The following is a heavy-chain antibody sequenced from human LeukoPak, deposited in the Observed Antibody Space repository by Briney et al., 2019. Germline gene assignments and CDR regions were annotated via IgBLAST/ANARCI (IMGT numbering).Heavy chain of an antibody. J-gene: IGHJ5*02. CDR1: GGSISSSSYY. D-gene: IGHD3-22*01. V-gene: IGHV4-39*07. CDR2: IYYSGST. Sequence: SETLSLTFTVSGGSISSSSYYWGWIRQPPGKGLEWIGSIYYSGSTYYNPSLKSRVTISVDTSKNQFSLKLSSVTAADTAVYYCAREVKTAYNWFDPWGQGTLVTVSS. CDR3: AREVKTAYNWFDP.